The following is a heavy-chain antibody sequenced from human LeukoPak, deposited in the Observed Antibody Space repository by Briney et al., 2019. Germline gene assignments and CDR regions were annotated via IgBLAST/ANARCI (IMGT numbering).Heavy chain of an antibody. Sequence: PSETLSLTCTVSGGSISSSSYCWGWIRQPPGKGLEWIGSIYYSGSTYYNPSLKSRVTISVDTSKNQFSLKLSSVTAADTAVYYCARRRAATTYYYYYYMDVWGKGTTVTVSS. CDR3: ARRRAATTYYYYYYMDV. V-gene: IGHV4-39*01. CDR1: GGSISSSSYC. J-gene: IGHJ6*03. CDR2: IYYSGST. D-gene: IGHD2-15*01.